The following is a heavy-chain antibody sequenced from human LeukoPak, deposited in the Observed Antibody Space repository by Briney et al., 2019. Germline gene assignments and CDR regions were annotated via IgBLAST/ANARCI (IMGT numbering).Heavy chain of an antibody. CDR3: AKDRKQLVPREDI. Sequence: GGSLRLSCAASGFTFSSYGMHWVRQAPGKGLEWVAVISYDGSNKYYADSVKGRFTISRDNSKNTLYLQMNSLRAEDTAVYYCAKDRKQLVPREDIWGQGTMVTVSS. CDR1: GFTFSSYG. CDR2: ISYDGSNK. V-gene: IGHV3-30*18. J-gene: IGHJ3*02. D-gene: IGHD6-6*01.